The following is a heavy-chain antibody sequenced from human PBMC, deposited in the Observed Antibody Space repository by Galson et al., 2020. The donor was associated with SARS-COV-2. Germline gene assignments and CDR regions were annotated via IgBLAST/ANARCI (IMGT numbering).Heavy chain of an antibody. D-gene: IGHD2-21*02. CDR3: ARDQGCSGDDMFCDFPQFDS. CDR2: FSAYNGDR. CDR1: GYTFTKYV. J-gene: IGHJ4*02. Sequence: ASVKVSCKASGYTFTKYVISWVRQAPGQGLEWLGYFSAYNGDRKYAQKLQGRVTMTADTSTTTAYMELRSLRSDDTAMYYCARDQGCSGDDMFCDFPQFDSWGQGTLVTVSS. V-gene: IGHV1-18*01.